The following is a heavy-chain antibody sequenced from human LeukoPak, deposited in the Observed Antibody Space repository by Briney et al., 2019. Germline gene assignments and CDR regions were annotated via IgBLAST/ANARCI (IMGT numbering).Heavy chain of an antibody. J-gene: IGHJ5*02. Sequence: PGGSLRLSCVASGFPFSSYWMTWVRQAPGKGLEWVANIKQDGSKKSYVDSVKGRFTISRDNAKNSLYLQMNSLRAEDTAVYYCARLSTIFGVFDPWGQGTLVTVSS. CDR2: IKQDGSKK. CDR1: GFPFSSYW. CDR3: ARLSTIFGVFDP. V-gene: IGHV3-7*03. D-gene: IGHD3-3*01.